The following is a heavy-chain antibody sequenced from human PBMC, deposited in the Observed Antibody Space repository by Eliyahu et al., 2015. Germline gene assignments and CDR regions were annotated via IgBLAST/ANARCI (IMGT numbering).Heavy chain of an antibody. Sequence: QLQLQESGPGLVKPSETLSLTCAVSGXXXXSXNYYWGWIRQPPGKGLEWXGSIYYSGSTYYNPSLKSRVTISVDTSKNQFSLKLSSVTAADTAVYYCAGLRGYDILTGYYNERSVRWFDPWGQGTLVTVSS. D-gene: IGHD3-9*01. CDR3: AGLRGYDILTGYYNERSVRWFDP. CDR2: IYYSGST. J-gene: IGHJ5*02. V-gene: IGHV4-39*01. CDR1: GXXXXSXNYY.